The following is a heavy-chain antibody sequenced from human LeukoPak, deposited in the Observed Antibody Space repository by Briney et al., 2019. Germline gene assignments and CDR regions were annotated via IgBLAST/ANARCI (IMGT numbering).Heavy chain of an antibody. Sequence: GGSLRLSCAASGFTFSSYGMHWVRQAPGKGLEWVAFIRYDGSNKYYADSVRGRFTISRDNSKNTLYLQMNSLRAEDTAVYYCARDIAARPRDDAFDIWGQGTMVTVSS. CDR3: ARDIAARPRDDAFDI. CDR2: IRYDGSNK. J-gene: IGHJ3*02. V-gene: IGHV3-30*02. CDR1: GFTFSSYG. D-gene: IGHD6-6*01.